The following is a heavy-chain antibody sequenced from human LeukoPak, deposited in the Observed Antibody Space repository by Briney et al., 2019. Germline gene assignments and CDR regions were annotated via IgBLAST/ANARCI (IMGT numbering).Heavy chain of an antibody. J-gene: IGHJ6*03. Sequence: PSETPSLTCAVYGGSFSGYYWSWIRHPPGKWKEWTGEINHSGSTNYNPSLKSRVTISVDTSKNQFSLKLSSVTAADTAVYYCARGSNFWSGYYRGYYYYMDVWGKGTTVTVSS. CDR2: INHSGST. D-gene: IGHD3-3*01. CDR3: ARGSNFWSGYYRGYYYYMDV. CDR1: GGSFSGYY. V-gene: IGHV4-34*01.